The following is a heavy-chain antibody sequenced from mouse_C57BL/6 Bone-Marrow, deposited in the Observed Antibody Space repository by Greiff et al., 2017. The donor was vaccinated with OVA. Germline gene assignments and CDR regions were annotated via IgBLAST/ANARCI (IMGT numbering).Heavy chain of an antibody. CDR2: IRTKANGYTT. CDR1: GFTFTDYY. Sequence: EVKLMESGGGLVQPGGSLSLSCAASGFTFTDYYMSWVRQPPGKALEWLGFIRTKANGYTTEYSASVKGRFTISRDTSQSILYLQMNALMAEDSATYYCARNPSITTVVPHDFDYWGQGTTLTVSS. J-gene: IGHJ2*01. D-gene: IGHD1-1*01. V-gene: IGHV7-3*01. CDR3: ARNPSITTVVPHDFDY.